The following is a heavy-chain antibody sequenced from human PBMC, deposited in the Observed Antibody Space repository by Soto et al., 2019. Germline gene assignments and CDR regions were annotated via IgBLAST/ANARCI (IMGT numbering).Heavy chain of an antibody. CDR1: GFTFSNAW. CDR3: TTEKWLLYQGDDY. Sequence: EVQLVESGGGLVKPGGSLRLSCAASGFTFSNAWMSWVRQAPGKGLEWVGRIKSKTDGGTTDYAAPVKGRFTISRDDSKNTLYLQMNSLKTEDTAVYYCTTEKWLLYQGDDYWGQGTLVTVSS. V-gene: IGHV3-15*01. D-gene: IGHD3-3*01. J-gene: IGHJ4*02. CDR2: IKSKTDGGTT.